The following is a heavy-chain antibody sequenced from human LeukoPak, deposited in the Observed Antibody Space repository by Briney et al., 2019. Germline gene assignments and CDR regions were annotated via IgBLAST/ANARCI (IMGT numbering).Heavy chain of an antibody. V-gene: IGHV4-39*01. J-gene: IGHJ6*03. Sequence: KASETLSLTCTVSGGSISSSSYYWGWIRQTPGKGLEWIGSIYYSGSTFYSPSLKSRVTISVDTSKNQFSLKLSSVTAADTAVYYCARLGGSYYYYYYMDVWGKGTTVTISS. CDR3: ARLGGSYYYYYYMDV. CDR1: GGSISSSSYY. D-gene: IGHD1-26*01. CDR2: IYYSGST.